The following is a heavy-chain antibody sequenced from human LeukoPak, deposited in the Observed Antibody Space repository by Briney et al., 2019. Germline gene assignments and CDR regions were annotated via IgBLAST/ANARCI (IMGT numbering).Heavy chain of an antibody. CDR2: FYTGEST. CDR3: VTSGGSNWFGFWLDP. V-gene: IGHV3-53*01. CDR1: GFNVNSRF. D-gene: IGHD3-16*01. Sequence: GGSLRLSCEVSGFNVNSRFMNWVRQAPGKGLEWVSTFYTGESTYYADSVKGRFTLSRDTSRNTFFLRMNNLVADDTAVYYCVTSGGSNWFGFWLDPWGQGTLVTVSS. J-gene: IGHJ5*02.